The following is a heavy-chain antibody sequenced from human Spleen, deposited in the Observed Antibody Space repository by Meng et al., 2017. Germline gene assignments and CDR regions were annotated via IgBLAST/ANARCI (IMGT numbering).Heavy chain of an antibody. J-gene: IGHJ3*01. CDR3: VRDFPSNRNDIGGLDAFDV. V-gene: IGHV1-18*01. D-gene: IGHD1-1*01. CDR2: ISAYNGNT. Sequence: ASVKVSCKASGYTFTSYGISWVRQAPGQGLEWMGWISAYNGNTNYAQKLQGRVTMTTDTSTSTAYMELRSLRSEDTAIYYCVRDFPSNRNDIGGLDAFDVWGQETMVTVSS. CDR1: GYTFTSYG.